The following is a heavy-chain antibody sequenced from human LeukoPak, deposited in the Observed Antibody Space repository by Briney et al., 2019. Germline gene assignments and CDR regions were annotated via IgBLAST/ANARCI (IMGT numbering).Heavy chain of an antibody. V-gene: IGHV1-18*01. J-gene: IGHJ5*02. CDR1: GYTFTNYG. Sequence: ASVTVSCKASGYTFTNYGITWVRQAPGQGLEWMGWISAYDGNTNYAQKFQGRVTMTTDTSTDTAYMELRSLRSDDTAVYYCARDGLSYTNPNNWFDPWGQGTLVTVSS. D-gene: IGHD2-2*02. CDR3: ARDGLSYTNPNNWFDP. CDR2: ISAYDGNT.